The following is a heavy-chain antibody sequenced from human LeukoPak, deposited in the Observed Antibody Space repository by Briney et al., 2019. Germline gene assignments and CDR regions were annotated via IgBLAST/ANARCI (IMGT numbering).Heavy chain of an antibody. Sequence: GRSLRLSCAASGFTFSSYAMHWVRQAPGKGLEWVAVISYDGSNKYYADSVKGRFTISRDNSKNTLYLQMNSLRAEDTAVYYCAKDWQLRFLEWLPQADAFDIWGQGTMVTVSS. CDR1: GFTFSSYA. CDR3: AKDWQLRFLEWLPQADAFDI. D-gene: IGHD3-3*01. V-gene: IGHV3-30-3*01. CDR2: ISYDGSNK. J-gene: IGHJ3*02.